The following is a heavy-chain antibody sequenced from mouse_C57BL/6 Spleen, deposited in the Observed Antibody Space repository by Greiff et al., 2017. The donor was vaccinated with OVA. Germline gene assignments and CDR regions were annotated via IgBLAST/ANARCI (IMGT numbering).Heavy chain of an antibody. CDR2: ISSGSSTI. D-gene: IGHD2-2*01. CDR3: ARRSGSYYAMDY. CDR1: GFTFSDYG. J-gene: IGHJ4*01. V-gene: IGHV5-17*01. Sequence: EVKLVESGGGLVKPGGSLKLSCAASGFTFSDYGMHWVRQAPEKGLEWVAYISSGSSTIYYADPVKGRFTITRANDKHTLFLPMTSLLSDDTSMSYCARRSGSYYAMDYWGQGTSVTVSS.